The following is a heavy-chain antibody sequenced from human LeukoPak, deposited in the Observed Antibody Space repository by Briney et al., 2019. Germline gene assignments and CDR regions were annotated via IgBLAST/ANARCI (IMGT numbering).Heavy chain of an antibody. D-gene: IGHD1-26*01. J-gene: IGHJ4*02. CDR1: GYTFTNYD. V-gene: IGHV1-8*01. CDR3: ARLQRLLYSGSYYSDN. CDR2: MNPNSGNT. Sequence: ASVRVSCKASGYTFTNYDIHWVRQATGQGLEWMGWMNPNSGNTGYAQKFQGRVTMTRDTSISTAYMELSSLRSDDTAVYYCARLQRLLYSGSYYSDNWGQGTLVTVSS.